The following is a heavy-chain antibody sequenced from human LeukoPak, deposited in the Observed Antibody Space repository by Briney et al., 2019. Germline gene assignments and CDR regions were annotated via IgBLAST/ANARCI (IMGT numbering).Heavy chain of an antibody. Sequence: GASVKVSCKASGYTFTSSGISWVRQAPGQGLEWMGWISAYKGNTNYAQKLQGRVTMTTDTSTSTAYMELRSLRSDDTAVYYCARGRGITMVRGVIIIPPFGYYYMDVWGKGTTVTVSS. CDR1: GYTFTSSG. D-gene: IGHD3-10*01. J-gene: IGHJ6*03. CDR3: ARGRGITMVRGVIIIPPFGYYYMDV. CDR2: ISAYKGNT. V-gene: IGHV1-18*01.